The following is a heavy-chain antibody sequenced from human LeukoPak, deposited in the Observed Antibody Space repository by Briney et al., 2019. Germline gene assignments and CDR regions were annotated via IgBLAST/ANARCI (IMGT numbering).Heavy chain of an antibody. D-gene: IGHD2-2*01. CDR1: GFTFDDYG. V-gene: IGHV3-20*04. J-gene: IGHJ4*02. Sequence: GGSLRLSCAASGFTFDDYGMSWVRQAPGKGLEWVSGINWNGGSTGYADSVKGRFTISRDNAKNSLYLQMNSLRAEDTAVYYCAKSLYKVCPDYWGQGTLVTVSS. CDR2: INWNGGST. CDR3: AKSLYKVCPDY.